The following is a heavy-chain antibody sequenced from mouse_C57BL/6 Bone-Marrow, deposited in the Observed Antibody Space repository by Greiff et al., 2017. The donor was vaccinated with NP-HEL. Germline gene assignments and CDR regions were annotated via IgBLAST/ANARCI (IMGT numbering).Heavy chain of an antibody. Sequence: VQLQQSGAELVRPGASVKLSCTASGFNIKDYYMHWVKQRPEQGLEWIGRIDPEDGDTEYAQKFQGKANMTADTSSVTAYLQLCSLTSEDTAVYYCTTLHPPNYDGYSHCDYWGQGTTLTVSS. CDR3: TTLHPPNYDGYSHCDY. J-gene: IGHJ2*01. V-gene: IGHV14-1*01. D-gene: IGHD2-3*01. CDR1: GFNIKDYY. CDR2: IDPEDGDT.